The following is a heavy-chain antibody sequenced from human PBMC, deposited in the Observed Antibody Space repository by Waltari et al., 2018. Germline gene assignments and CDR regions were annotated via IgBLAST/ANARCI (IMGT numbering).Heavy chain of an antibody. Sequence: QVPLLEPGGGVVQPGRALGLSCAALGFTFKSYAMHWDRQAPGKGLEWVAVISYDGSNKYYADSVKGRFTISRDNSKNTLYLQMNSLRAEDTAVYYCARDWGYYGSGYM. CDR2: ISYDGSNK. D-gene: IGHD3-10*01. CDR1: GFTFKSYA. CDR3: ARDWGYYGSGYM. J-gene: IGHJ6*03. V-gene: IGHV3-30-3*01.